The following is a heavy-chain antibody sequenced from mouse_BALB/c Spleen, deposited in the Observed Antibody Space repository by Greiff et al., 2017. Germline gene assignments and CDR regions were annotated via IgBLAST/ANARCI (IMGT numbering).Heavy chain of an antibody. CDR1: GYTFTSYW. J-gene: IGHJ4*01. Sequence: QVQLKESGAELAKPGASVKMSCKASGYTFTSYWMHWVKQRPGQGLEWIGYINPSTGYTEYNQKFKDKATLTADKSSSTAYMQLSSLTSEDSAVYYCAREFITAMDYWGQGTSVTVSS. CDR3: AREFITAMDY. D-gene: IGHD1-1*01. V-gene: IGHV1-7*01. CDR2: INPSTGYT.